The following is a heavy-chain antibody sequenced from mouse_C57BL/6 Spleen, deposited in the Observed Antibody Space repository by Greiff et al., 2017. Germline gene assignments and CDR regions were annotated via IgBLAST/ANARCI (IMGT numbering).Heavy chain of an antibody. CDR2: INYDGSST. V-gene: IGHV5-16*01. D-gene: IGHD2-14*01. Sequence: EVMLVESEGGLVQPGSSMKLSCTASGFTFSDYYMAWVRQVPEKGLEWVANINYDGSSTYYLDSLKSRFIISRDNAKNILYLQMSSLKSEDTATYYCARDRDDAMDYWGQGTSVTVSS. CDR1: GFTFSDYY. CDR3: ARDRDDAMDY. J-gene: IGHJ4*01.